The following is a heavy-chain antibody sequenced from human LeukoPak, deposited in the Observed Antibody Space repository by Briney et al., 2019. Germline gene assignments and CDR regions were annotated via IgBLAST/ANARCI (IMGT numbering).Heavy chain of an antibody. V-gene: IGHV3-7*01. CDR1: GFIFSNFW. J-gene: IGHJ3*02. CDR2: IKQDGSKK. Sequence: QTGGSLRLSCAASGFIFSNFWMGWVRQAPGKGPEWVADIKQDGSKKYYVDSVKGRFTISRDNAKNSLYLQLNSLRAEDTAVYFCARGMTGYGDYALDAFDIWGQGTMVTVSS. CDR3: ARGMTGYGDYALDAFDI. D-gene: IGHD4-17*01.